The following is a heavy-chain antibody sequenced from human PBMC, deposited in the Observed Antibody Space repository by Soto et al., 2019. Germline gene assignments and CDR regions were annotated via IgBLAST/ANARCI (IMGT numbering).Heavy chain of an antibody. CDR3: AREARDYGYFYGMDV. CDR1: GYTLTELS. V-gene: IGHV1-24*01. Sequence: GASVKVSCKVSGYTLTELSMHWVRQAPGKGLEWMGGFDPEDGETIYAQKFQGRVTMTTDTSTSTAYVEVRSLSSDDTAVYYRAREARDYGYFYGMDVWGQGTTVTV. D-gene: IGHD4-17*01. J-gene: IGHJ6*02. CDR2: FDPEDGET.